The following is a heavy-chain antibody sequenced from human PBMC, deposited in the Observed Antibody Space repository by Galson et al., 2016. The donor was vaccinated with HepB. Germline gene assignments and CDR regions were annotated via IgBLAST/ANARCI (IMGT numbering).Heavy chain of an antibody. D-gene: IGHD3-10*01. CDR3: ARAGSTSMVQGWAYRMDA. J-gene: IGHJ6*02. V-gene: IGHV1-3*01. Sequence: SVKVSCKASGYSFITYAMHWVRQAPGQRLEWMGWINAGNGDTKYSQKLQGRVTFTRDTSASTAYMELSSLRPEDTAVYFCARAGSTSMVQGWAYRMDAWGQGTTVTVSS. CDR2: INAGNGDT. CDR1: GYSFITYA.